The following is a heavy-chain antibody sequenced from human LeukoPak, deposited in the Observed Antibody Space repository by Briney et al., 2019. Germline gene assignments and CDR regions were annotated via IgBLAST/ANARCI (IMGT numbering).Heavy chain of an antibody. CDR3: VKRGGYYPYFDY. D-gene: IGHD3-3*01. J-gene: IGHJ4*02. V-gene: IGHV4-39*07. CDR1: GASISSTSYY. Sequence: PSETLSLTCSVSGASISSTSYYWGWIRRPPGKGLEWIGSISYSGTTFYSPSLESRVTISADTSKNQFSLKLSSVTATDTAVYYCVKRGGYYPYFDYWGQGTLVTVSS. CDR2: ISYSGTT.